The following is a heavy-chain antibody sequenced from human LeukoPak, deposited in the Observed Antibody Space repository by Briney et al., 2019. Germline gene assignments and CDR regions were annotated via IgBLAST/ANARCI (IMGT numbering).Heavy chain of an antibody. CDR2: IKQDGSEK. Sequence: PGGSLRLSCAASGFTFSSYWMSWVRQAPGKGLEWVANIKQDGSEKYYVDSVKGRFTISRDNAKNSLYLQMNSLRAEDTAVYYCARDRYYYGSGSYYDYWGQGTLVTVSS. D-gene: IGHD3-10*01. V-gene: IGHV3-7*01. J-gene: IGHJ4*02. CDR3: ARDRYYYGSGSYYDY. CDR1: GFTFSSYW.